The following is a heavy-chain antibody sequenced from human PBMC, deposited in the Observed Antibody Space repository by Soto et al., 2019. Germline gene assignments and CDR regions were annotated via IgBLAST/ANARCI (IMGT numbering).Heavy chain of an antibody. Sequence: EVQLVESGGGLVQPGGSLRLSCAASGFTFSSYGMNWVRQAPGKGLEWLSCISSGGGTISYADSVKGRFSISRDNARKSPYLQMNSLRVEDTAIYYCVRESTELDCWGQGTLVTVSS. CDR2: ISSGGGTI. J-gene: IGHJ4*02. CDR3: VRESTELDC. CDR1: GFTFSSYG. V-gene: IGHV3-48*01.